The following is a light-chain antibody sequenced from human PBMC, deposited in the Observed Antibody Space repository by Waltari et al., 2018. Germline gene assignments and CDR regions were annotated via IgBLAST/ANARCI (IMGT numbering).Light chain of an antibody. CDR2: NNF. CDR1: HSNIGRNT. Sequence: QSVLTQPPSASGTPRQRVPISCSGRHSNIGRNTLIWYQQFPGAAPTLLVYNNFQRPSGVPDRFSGSKSGTSASLAILGVRPEDEADYYCATWDDSLNGPVFGGGTKLTVL. J-gene: IGLJ2*01. V-gene: IGLV1-44*01. CDR3: ATWDDSLNGPV.